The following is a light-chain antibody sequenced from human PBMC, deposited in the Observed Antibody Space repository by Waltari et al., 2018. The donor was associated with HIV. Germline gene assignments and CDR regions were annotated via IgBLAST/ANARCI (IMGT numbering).Light chain of an antibody. CDR3: QSYDSSLSGSV. CDR2: GDN. V-gene: IGLV1-40*01. CDR1: SSNIGARFD. J-gene: IGLJ3*02. Sequence: QSVLTQPPSVSGAPGQRVTISCPGSSSNIGARFDVHGYQQLPGTAPKPLIYGDNNRPSGVPDRFSGSKSGSSASLAITGLQAEDEADYYCQSYDSSLSGSVFGGGTKLTVL.